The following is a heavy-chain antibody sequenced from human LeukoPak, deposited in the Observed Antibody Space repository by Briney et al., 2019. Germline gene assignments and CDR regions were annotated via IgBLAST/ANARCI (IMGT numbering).Heavy chain of an antibody. CDR2: ISSTDAGT. CDR3: AKSHGYSYGFDY. D-gene: IGHD5-18*01. Sequence: PGGSLRLSCAASGFSLSSYAMSWVRQAPGKGLEWVSAISSTDAGTYHADSVRGRFTISRDSSKNTLYLQMNSLRAEDTAVYYCAKSHGYSYGFDYWGQGTLVTVSS. J-gene: IGHJ4*02. V-gene: IGHV3-23*01. CDR1: GFSLSSYA.